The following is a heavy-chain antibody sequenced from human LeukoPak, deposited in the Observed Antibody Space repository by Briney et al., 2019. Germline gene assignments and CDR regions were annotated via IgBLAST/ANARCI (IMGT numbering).Heavy chain of an antibody. V-gene: IGHV4-31*03. CDR1: GGSIISGGYY. D-gene: IGHD4-17*01. CDR2: IYYSGST. CDR3: ASGDYDVNWFDP. Sequence: SETLSLACTVSGGSIISGGYYWSWIRQHPGKGLGWIGYIYYSGSTYYNPSLKSRVTISVDTSKNQFSLKLSSVTAADTAVYYCASGDYDVNWFDPWGQGTLVTVSS. J-gene: IGHJ5*02.